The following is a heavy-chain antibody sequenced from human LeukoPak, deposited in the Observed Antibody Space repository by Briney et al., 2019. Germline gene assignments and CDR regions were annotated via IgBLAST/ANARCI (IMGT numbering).Heavy chain of an antibody. J-gene: IGHJ4*02. CDR1: NYRFTSYG. CDR3: ARDDFTMIVVALNY. D-gene: IGHD3-22*01. Sequence: ASVKVSCKASNYRFTSYGISWVRQAPGQGLEWMGWISAYNGNTNYAQKLQGRVTMTTDTSTSTAYMELRSLRSDDTAVYYCARDDFTMIVVALNYWGQGTLVTVSS. V-gene: IGHV1-18*01. CDR2: ISAYNGNT.